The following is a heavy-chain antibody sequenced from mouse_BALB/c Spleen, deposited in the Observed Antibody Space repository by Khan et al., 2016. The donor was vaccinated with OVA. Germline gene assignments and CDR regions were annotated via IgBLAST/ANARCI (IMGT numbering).Heavy chain of an antibody. CDR1: GYTFTTYT. CDR2: INPSNGYT. V-gene: IGHV1-4*01. Sequence: VQLQQSGAELARPGASVKMSCKASGYTFTTYTMHWVKQRPGQGLEWIGYINPSNGYTNYNQKFKDKSTLTADKSSSTAYMQLSSLTSDYSAVYYCAREGAYYRSDDCFSYWGQGTLVTVSA. J-gene: IGHJ3*01. D-gene: IGHD2-14*01. CDR3: AREGAYYRSDDCFSY.